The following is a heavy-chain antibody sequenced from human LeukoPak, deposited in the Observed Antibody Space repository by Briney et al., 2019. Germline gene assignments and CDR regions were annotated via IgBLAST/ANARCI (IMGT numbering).Heavy chain of an antibody. J-gene: IGHJ4*02. CDR3: ARTSAAGGSFDY. V-gene: IGHV4-39*01. CDR2: IYYSGST. CDR1: AGSISSSSYY. Sequence: SETLSLTCTVSAGSISSSSYYWGSIRQPPGKGLEWIGSIYYSGSTYYNPSLKSRVTISVDTSKNQFSLKLSSVTAADAAVYYCARTSAAGGSFDYWGQGTLVTVSS. D-gene: IGHD6-13*01.